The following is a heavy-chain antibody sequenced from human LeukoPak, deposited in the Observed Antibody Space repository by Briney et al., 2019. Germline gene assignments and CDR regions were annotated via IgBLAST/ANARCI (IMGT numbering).Heavy chain of an antibody. CDR1: GYTFTSYD. CDR2: MNPNSGNT. D-gene: IGHD5-18*01. CDR3: IPMVTPPTYDY. J-gene: IGHJ4*02. Sequence: ASEKVSCKASGYTFTSYDINWVRQATGQGLEWMGWMNPNSGNTGYAQKLQGRVTMTRNTSISTAYMELSSLRSEDTAVYYCIPMVTPPTYDYWGQGTLVTVSS. V-gene: IGHV1-8*01.